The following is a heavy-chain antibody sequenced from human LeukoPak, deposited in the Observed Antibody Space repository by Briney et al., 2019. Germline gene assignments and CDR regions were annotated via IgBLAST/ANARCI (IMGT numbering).Heavy chain of an antibody. V-gene: IGHV3-21*01. Sequence: SGGSLRLSCAASGFIFSSYTMNWVRQAPGKGLEWVSFISSSSSYIYHADSVKGRFTISRDNAKNSLYLQMNGLRAEDTAVYYCARDRQSITIFGVLIPIYMDVWGKGTTVTVSS. D-gene: IGHD3-3*01. CDR1: GFIFSSYT. CDR2: ISSSSSYI. J-gene: IGHJ6*03. CDR3: ARDRQSITIFGVLIPIYMDV.